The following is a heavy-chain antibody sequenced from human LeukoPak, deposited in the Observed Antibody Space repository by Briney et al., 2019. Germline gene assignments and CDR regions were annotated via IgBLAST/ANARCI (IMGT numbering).Heavy chain of an antibody. V-gene: IGHV3-23*01. D-gene: IGHD6-19*01. CDR1: GFTFSSYA. Sequence: QPGGSLRLSCAASGFTFSSYAMSWVRQAPGKGLEWVSAISGSGGSTYYVDSVKGRFTISRDNAKNSLYLQMNSLRAEDTAVYYCAKSRVAGKVGRTTPGSENDYWGQGTLVTVSS. J-gene: IGHJ4*02. CDR3: AKSRVAGKVGRTTPGSENDY. CDR2: ISGSGGST.